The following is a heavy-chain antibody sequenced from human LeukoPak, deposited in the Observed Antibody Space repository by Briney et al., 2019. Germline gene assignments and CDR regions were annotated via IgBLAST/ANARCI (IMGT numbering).Heavy chain of an antibody. CDR2: ISWNSGSI. CDR3: ARDYSNPKRYYYMDV. Sequence: GGSLRLSCAASGFTFDDYAMHWVRQAPGKGLEWVSGISWNSGSIGYADSVKGRFTISRDNAKNSLYLQMNSLRAEDTAVYYCARDYSNPKRYYYMDVWGKGTTVTVSS. CDR1: GFTFDDYA. J-gene: IGHJ6*03. V-gene: IGHV3-9*01. D-gene: IGHD4-11*01.